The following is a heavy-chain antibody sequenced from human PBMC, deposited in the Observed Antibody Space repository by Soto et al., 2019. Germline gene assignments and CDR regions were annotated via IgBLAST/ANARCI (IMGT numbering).Heavy chain of an antibody. J-gene: IGHJ4*02. CDR3: ATIGYCSSTSCHNGPFDY. V-gene: IGHV1-24*01. CDR1: GYTLTELS. Sequence: ASVKVSCKVSGYTLTELSMHWVRQAPGKGLEWMGGFDPEDGETIYAQKFQGRVTMTEDTSTDTAYMELSSLRSEDTAVYYCATIGYCSSTSCHNGPFDYWGQGTLVTVSS. D-gene: IGHD2-2*02. CDR2: FDPEDGET.